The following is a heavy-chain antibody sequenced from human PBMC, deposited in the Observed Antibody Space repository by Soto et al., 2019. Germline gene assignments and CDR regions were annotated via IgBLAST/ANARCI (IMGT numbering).Heavy chain of an antibody. J-gene: IGHJ4*02. CDR3: ARGYWRLGESYYFDY. D-gene: IGHD3-16*01. CDR2: ILTGGDT. Sequence: QPGGSLRISCETSGFTVSSSYMSWVRQAPGMGLEWVSVILTGGDTHYADSVKGRFTVSRDNSQNTVYLHMNNLRGEDTATYYCARGYWRLGESYYFDYWGQGTLVTVSS. CDR1: GFTVSSSY. V-gene: IGHV3-53*01.